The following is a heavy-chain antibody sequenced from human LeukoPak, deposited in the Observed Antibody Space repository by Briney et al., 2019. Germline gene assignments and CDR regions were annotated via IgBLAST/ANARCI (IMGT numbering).Heavy chain of an antibody. V-gene: IGHV3-21*01. J-gene: IGHJ4*02. CDR3: ARDRGYYDSSGYYYYFDY. D-gene: IGHD3-22*01. Sequence: PGGSLRLSCAASGFTFSSYSMNWVRQAPGKGLEWVSSISSSSSYIYYADSVKGRFTISRDNAKNSLYLQMNSLRAEDTAVYYCARDRGYYDSSGYYYYFDYWGQGTLVTVS. CDR1: GFTFSSYS. CDR2: ISSSSSYI.